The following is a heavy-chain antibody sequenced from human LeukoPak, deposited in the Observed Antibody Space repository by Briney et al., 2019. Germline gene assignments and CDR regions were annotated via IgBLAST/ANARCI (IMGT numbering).Heavy chain of an antibody. D-gene: IGHD2-15*01. CDR2: IYYSGST. J-gene: IGHJ4*02. Sequence: SETLSLTCVVSGGSISSYYWSWIRQPPGKGLEWIGYIYYSGSTNYNYSLKSRVTISVDTSKNQFSLKLSSVTAADTAVYYCARHECSGGSCAFEYWGQGTLVTVSS. CDR3: ARHECSGGSCAFEY. V-gene: IGHV4-59*08. CDR1: GGSISSYY.